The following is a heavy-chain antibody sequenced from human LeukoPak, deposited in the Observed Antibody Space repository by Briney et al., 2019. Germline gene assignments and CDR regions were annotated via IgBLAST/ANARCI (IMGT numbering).Heavy chain of an antibody. CDR1: GYTFTGYY. CDR3: ARDEQLVRGYYYYYGMDV. Sequence: ASVKVSCKASGYTFTGYYMHWVRQAPGQGLEWMGWINPNSGGTNYAQKFQGRVTMTRDTSISTAYMELSRLRSDDTAEYYCARDEQLVRGYYYYYGMDVWGQGTTVTVSS. D-gene: IGHD6-6*01. CDR2: INPNSGGT. V-gene: IGHV1-2*02. J-gene: IGHJ6*02.